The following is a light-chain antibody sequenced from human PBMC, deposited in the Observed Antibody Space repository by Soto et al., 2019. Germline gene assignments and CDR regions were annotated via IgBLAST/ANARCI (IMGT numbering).Light chain of an antibody. CDR1: QDISNY. CDR3: QQYDNLLT. V-gene: IGKV1-33*01. Sequence: DIQMTQSPSSLSAYVGDRVTITCQASQDISNYLNWYQQKPGKAPKLLIYVASNLETGFPSRFSGSGSGTDFTFTISSLQPEDIATYYCQQYDNLLTFGGGTKVDIK. J-gene: IGKJ4*01. CDR2: VAS.